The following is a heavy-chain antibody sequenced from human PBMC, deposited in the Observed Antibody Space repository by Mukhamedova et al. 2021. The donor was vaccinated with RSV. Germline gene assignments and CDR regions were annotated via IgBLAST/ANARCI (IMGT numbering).Heavy chain of an antibody. D-gene: IGHD6-6*01. J-gene: IGHJ4*02. CDR3: ARATYSSSSGSYFDY. V-gene: IGHV3-23*01. Sequence: AEYMGGRFTISRDNPKNTLYLQMNSLRAEDTAVYYCARATYSSSSGSYFDYWGRGTLVAVSS.